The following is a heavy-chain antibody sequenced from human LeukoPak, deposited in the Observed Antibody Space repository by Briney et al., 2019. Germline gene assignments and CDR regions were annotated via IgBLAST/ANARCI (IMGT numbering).Heavy chain of an antibody. D-gene: IGHD3-22*01. Sequence: PGGSLRLSCAASGFTFSSYWMSWVRQAPGKGLEWVANIKQDGSEKYYVDSVKGRFTISRDNAKNSLYLQMNGLRAEDTAVYYCAGGGFTMIVVAQEEFDYWGQGTLVTVSS. CDR3: AGGGFTMIVVAQEEFDY. CDR2: IKQDGSEK. V-gene: IGHV3-7*01. CDR1: GFTFSSYW. J-gene: IGHJ4*02.